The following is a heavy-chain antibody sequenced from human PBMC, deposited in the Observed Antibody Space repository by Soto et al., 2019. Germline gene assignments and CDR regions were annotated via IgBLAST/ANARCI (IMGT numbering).Heavy chain of an antibody. CDR1: GFTFSSYA. CDR3: ARGLRSSFGTGITSGAGHFDL. Sequence: QVSLVESGGGVVQPGRSLRLSCTASGFTFSSYALHWVRQAPGKGLEWVTVISYDGRHQYYADSVRGRFTISRDNSQNTVYLQMNSLRTDDTALYYCARGLRSSFGTGITSGAGHFDLWGRGTLLTVSS. CDR2: ISYDGRHQ. J-gene: IGHJ2*01. D-gene: IGHD3-10*01. V-gene: IGHV3-30*01.